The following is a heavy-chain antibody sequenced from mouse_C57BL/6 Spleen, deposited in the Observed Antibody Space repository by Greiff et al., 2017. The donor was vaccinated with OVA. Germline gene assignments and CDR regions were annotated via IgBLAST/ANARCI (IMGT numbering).Heavy chain of an antibody. D-gene: IGHD1-1*01. Sequence: VQLQQPGAELVKPGASVKLSCKASGYTFTSYWMHWVTQRPGQGLEWIGMIHPNSGSTNYNEKFKSKATLTVDKSSSTAYMQLSSLTSEDSAVYYCARSTFITTVVAPPFAYWGLGTTLTVSS. V-gene: IGHV1-64*01. CDR1: GYTFTSYW. CDR3: ARSTFITTVVAPPFAY. J-gene: IGHJ2*01. CDR2: IHPNSGST.